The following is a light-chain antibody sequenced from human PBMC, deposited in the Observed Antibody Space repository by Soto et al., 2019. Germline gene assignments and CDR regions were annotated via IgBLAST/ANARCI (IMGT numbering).Light chain of an antibody. CDR3: QQYNNWPPYT. J-gene: IGKJ2*01. Sequence: DIQMTQSPSSLSASVGDGVTITCRASQSIGISLNWYQQRPGKAPKLLVFAASSLQSGVPSRFSGSGSGTDFTLTISSLQSEDFAVYYCQQYNNWPPYTFGQGTKLEIK. V-gene: IGKV1-39*01. CDR1: QSIGIS. CDR2: AAS.